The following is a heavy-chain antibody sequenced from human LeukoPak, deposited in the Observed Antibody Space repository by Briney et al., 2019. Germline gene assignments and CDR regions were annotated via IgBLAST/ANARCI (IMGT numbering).Heavy chain of an antibody. CDR3: VRSMITFGGVPITFDY. Sequence: ASVKVSCKASGYTFTNYYIHWVRQAPGQGLEWMGLINPGGDNTNYAQNFQGRVTMTRDASASTVYMELSSLRSEDTAVYYCVRSMITFGGVPITFDYWGQGTLVTVSS. J-gene: IGHJ4*02. CDR2: INPGGDNT. D-gene: IGHD3-16*01. CDR1: GYTFTNYY. V-gene: IGHV1-46*01.